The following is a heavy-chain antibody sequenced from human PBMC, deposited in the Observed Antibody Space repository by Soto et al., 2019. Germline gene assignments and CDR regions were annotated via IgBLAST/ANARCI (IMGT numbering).Heavy chain of an antibody. J-gene: IGHJ4*02. CDR2: ISGSGGST. Sequence: GVSLRLSCAASGFTFSSYAMSWVRQAPGKGLEWVSAISGSGGSTYYADSVKGRFTISRDNSKNTLYLQMNSLRAEDTAVYYCAKDLRYFDWLPFDYWGQGTLVTVSS. V-gene: IGHV3-23*01. D-gene: IGHD3-9*01. CDR3: AKDLRYFDWLPFDY. CDR1: GFTFSSYA.